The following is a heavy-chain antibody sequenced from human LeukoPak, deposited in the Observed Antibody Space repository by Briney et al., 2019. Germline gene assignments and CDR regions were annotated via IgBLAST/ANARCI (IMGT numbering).Heavy chain of an antibody. CDR2: ISGSGGST. Sequence: PGGSLRLSCAASGFTFSSYAMSRVRQAPGKGLEWVSVISGSGGSTNYADSVKGRFTISRDNSKNTLYLQMNSLRAEDTAVYYCAKPYSSGYYFFDYWGQGTLVTVSS. V-gene: IGHV3-23*01. J-gene: IGHJ4*02. D-gene: IGHD3-22*01. CDR1: GFTFSSYA. CDR3: AKPYSSGYYFFDY.